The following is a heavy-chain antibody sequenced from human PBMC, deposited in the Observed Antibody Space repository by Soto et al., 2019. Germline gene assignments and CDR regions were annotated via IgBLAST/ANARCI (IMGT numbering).Heavy chain of an antibody. CDR3: ARDGHGMDV. CDR1: GGSVTTGSYN. Sequence: QVQLQESGPGLVRPSETLSLTCTVSGGSVTTGSYNWSWIRRPPGKGLAWIGNIFFTGITHYNPSLNNRVTMSVDTSKNQFSLTVTSVTAADTAVYYCARDGHGMDVWGQGTTVTVSS. V-gene: IGHV4-61*01. CDR2: IFFTGIT. J-gene: IGHJ6*02.